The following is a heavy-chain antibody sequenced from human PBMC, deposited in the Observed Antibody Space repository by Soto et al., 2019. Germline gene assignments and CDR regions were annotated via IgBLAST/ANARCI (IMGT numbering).Heavy chain of an antibody. CDR1: GFTFDDYA. Sequence: PGGSLRLSCAASGFTFDDYAMHWVRQAPGKGLEWVSGISWNSGSIGYADSVKGRFTISRDNAKNSLYLQMNSLRAEDTALYYCAKGKNYDSSLDYWGQGTLVTVSS. V-gene: IGHV3-9*01. J-gene: IGHJ4*02. CDR3: AKGKNYDSSLDY. CDR2: ISWNSGSI. D-gene: IGHD3-22*01.